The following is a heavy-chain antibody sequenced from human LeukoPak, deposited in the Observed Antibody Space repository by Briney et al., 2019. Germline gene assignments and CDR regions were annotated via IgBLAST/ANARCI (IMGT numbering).Heavy chain of an antibody. J-gene: IGHJ6*02. CDR2: VNGYNGNT. CDR3: ARGGYYDILMNYYYYGMDV. D-gene: IGHD3-9*01. CDR1: GYSFTNDG. Sequence: ASVKVSCKASGYSFTNDGISWVRQAPGQGLEWVGWVNGYNGNTNYAQKVQDRVTMTTDTSTSTAYMELRSLRSDDTAVYYCARGGYYDILMNYYYYGMDVWGQGTTVTVSS. V-gene: IGHV1-18*01.